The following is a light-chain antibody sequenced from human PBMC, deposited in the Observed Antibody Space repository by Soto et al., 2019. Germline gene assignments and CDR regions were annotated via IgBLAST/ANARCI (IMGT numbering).Light chain of an antibody. CDR3: QQYGSSGT. Sequence: IAVAQSPSHLSLSPWGKAPPFCRASQSVSNNYLAWYQQKPGQAPRLLIYGASNRATGIPDRFSGSGSGTDFTPTISRLEPEDFAVYYCQQYGSSGTFGQGTKVDIK. CDR1: QSVSNNY. J-gene: IGKJ1*01. CDR2: GAS. V-gene: IGKV3-20*01.